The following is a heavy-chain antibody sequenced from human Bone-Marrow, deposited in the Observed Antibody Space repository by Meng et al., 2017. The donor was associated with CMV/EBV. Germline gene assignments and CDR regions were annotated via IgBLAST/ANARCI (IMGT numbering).Heavy chain of an antibody. CDR1: GFTFSSYA. D-gene: IGHD3-22*01. Sequence: GESLKISCAASGFTFSSYAMSWVRQAPGKGLEWVSYISSSSSTIYYADSVKGRFTISRDNAKNSLYLQMNSLRAEDTAVYYCARDQDHYYDSSGYYDYWGQGTLVTVSS. CDR2: ISSSSSTI. V-gene: IGHV3-48*04. J-gene: IGHJ4*02. CDR3: ARDQDHYYDSSGYYDY.